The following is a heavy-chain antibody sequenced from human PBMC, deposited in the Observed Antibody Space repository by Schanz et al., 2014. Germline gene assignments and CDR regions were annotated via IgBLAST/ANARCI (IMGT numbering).Heavy chain of an antibody. CDR2: IYHSGST. CDR3: ARDRGHGDLPGDI. J-gene: IGHJ3*02. D-gene: IGHD4-17*01. Sequence: QVQLQESGPGLVKPSGTLSITCAVSGGSISSSDWWSWVRQPPGKGLEWIGEIYHSGSTNYNPSLKSRVTISVDTSKNQFSLNLSSATAADTAVYYCARDRGHGDLPGDIWGQGTMVTVSS. V-gene: IGHV4-4*02. CDR1: GGSISSSDW.